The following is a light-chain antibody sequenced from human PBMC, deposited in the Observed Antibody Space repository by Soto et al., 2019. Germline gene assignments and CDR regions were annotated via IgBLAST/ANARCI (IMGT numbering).Light chain of an antibody. CDR1: QSINNY. V-gene: IGKV3-11*01. CDR3: QYRGIWPPGAT. CDR2: DAS. Sequence: EIVLTQSPVTLSLSPGERATVSCRASQSINNYLAWYQQKPGQPPRLLIYDASNRATAIPVRFSGSGPGTDFTLTISRLEPEDSAVYYCQYRGIWPPGATFGGGTKVEIK. J-gene: IGKJ4*01.